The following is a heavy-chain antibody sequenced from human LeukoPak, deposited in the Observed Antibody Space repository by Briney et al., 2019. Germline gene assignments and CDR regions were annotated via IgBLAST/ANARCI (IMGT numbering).Heavy chain of an antibody. V-gene: IGHV4-59*01. Sequence: PSETLSLTCTVSGGSISSYYWSWIRQPPGKGLEWIGYIYYSGSTNYNPSLKSRVTISVDTSKNQFSLKLSSVTAADTAVYYCARSERGSSTEYFQHWGQGTLVTVSS. CDR3: ARSERGSSTEYFQH. CDR1: GGSISSYY. CDR2: IYYSGST. J-gene: IGHJ1*01. D-gene: IGHD6-6*01.